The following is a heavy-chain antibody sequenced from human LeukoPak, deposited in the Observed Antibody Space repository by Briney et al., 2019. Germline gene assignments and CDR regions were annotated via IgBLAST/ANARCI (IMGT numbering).Heavy chain of an antibody. D-gene: IGHD3-16*02. V-gene: IGHV4-34*01. CDR1: GGSFTGYY. CDR2: INQSGGT. Sequence: PLETLCVSCAASGGSFTGYYWSWMRQPPGEGLEWIGEINQSGGTNYNPSLERRATMSVDTSKNQFFLKLLSVTAADTAVYYCAGGFPDKGWANSRTPAWYFQHWGRGILVTASS. CDR3: AGGFPDKGWANSRTPAWYFQH. J-gene: IGHJ1*01.